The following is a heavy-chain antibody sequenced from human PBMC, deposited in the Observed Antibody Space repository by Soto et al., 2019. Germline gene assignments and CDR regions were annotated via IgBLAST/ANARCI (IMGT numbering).Heavy chain of an antibody. D-gene: IGHD3-16*01. V-gene: IGHV4-59*13. CDR3: ARGWGSKWYYFDS. CDR2: IFDNGDV. J-gene: IGHJ4*02. Sequence: QVRLQESDPGVVRPSETLSLTCTVSGVSSTSFYWSWLRQSPGKGLEWIGYIFDNGDVKYNPSLMSRLTMSIDMSKNEFSLRLKSVTAADTAMYYCARGWGSKWYYFDSWGEGTLVTVSS. CDR1: GVSSTSFY.